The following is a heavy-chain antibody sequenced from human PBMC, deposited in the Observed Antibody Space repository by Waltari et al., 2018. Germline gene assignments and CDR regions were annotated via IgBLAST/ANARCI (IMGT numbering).Heavy chain of an antibody. CDR3: ARGQERWGSGSYYNYYYYYGMDV. V-gene: IGHV4-34*01. CDR1: GGSFSGYY. Sequence: QVQLQQWGAGLLKPSETLSLTCAVYGGSFSGYYWSWIRQPPGKGLEWIGEINHSGSTNYHPPLKSRVTIAVDTSKNQFSLKLSSVTAADTAVYYCARGQERWGSGSYYNYYYYYGMDVWGQGTTVTVSS. J-gene: IGHJ6*02. CDR2: INHSGST. D-gene: IGHD3-10*01.